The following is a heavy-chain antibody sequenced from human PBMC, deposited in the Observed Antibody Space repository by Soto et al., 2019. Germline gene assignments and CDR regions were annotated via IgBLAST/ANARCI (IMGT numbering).Heavy chain of an antibody. V-gene: IGHV4-39*01. CDR3: ARLHCSSTSCYSYYYYYMDV. J-gene: IGHJ6*03. Sequence: SETLSLTCTVSGDSIGSDTYYWGWIRQPPGKGLEWIASVYYSGSTYYNPSLKSRVTISADTSKNQFSLKLTPVTAADTAVYYCARLHCSSTSCYSYYYYYMDVWGKGTTVTVSS. CDR1: GDSIGSDTYY. D-gene: IGHD2-2*01. CDR2: VYYSGST.